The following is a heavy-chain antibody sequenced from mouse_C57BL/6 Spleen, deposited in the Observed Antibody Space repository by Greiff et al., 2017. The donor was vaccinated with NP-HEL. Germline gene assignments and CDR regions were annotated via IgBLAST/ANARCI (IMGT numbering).Heavy chain of an antibody. V-gene: IGHV3-6*01. CDR2: ISYDGSN. CDR3: ARSSNYEDFDY. CDR1: GYSITSGYY. Sequence: VQLQQSGPGLVKPSQSLSLTCSVTGYSITSGYYWNWIRQFPGNKLEWMGYISYDGSNNYNPSLKNRISITRDTSKNQFFLKLNSVTTEDTATYYCARSSNYEDFDYWGQGTTLTVSS. J-gene: IGHJ2*01. D-gene: IGHD2-5*01.